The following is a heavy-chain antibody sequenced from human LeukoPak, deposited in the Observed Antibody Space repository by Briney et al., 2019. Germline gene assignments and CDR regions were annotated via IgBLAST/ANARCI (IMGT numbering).Heavy chain of an antibody. CDR1: GGSISSYY. CDR2: IYYSGST. V-gene: IGHV4-59*01. CDR3: AKCSGGSCYSGIDY. J-gene: IGHJ4*02. Sequence: SETLSLTCTVSGGSISSYYCSWIRQPPGKGLEWIGFIYYSGSTNYNPSFKSRVTISVDTSKNQFSLKLSSVTAADTAVYYCAKCSGGSCYSGIDYWGQGTLVTVSS. D-gene: IGHD2-15*01.